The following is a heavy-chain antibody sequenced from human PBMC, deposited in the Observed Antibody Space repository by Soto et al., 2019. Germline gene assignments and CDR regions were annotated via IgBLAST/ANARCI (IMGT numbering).Heavy chain of an antibody. Sequence: SETLSLTCRFSGGSISSYYWSWIRQPPGKGLEWIGYIYYSGSTNYNPSLKSRVTISVDTSKNQFSLKLSSVTAADTAVYYCARFIGYFDWLFPDGMDVWGQGTTVTVSS. CDR3: ARFIGYFDWLFPDGMDV. CDR1: GGSISSYY. J-gene: IGHJ6*02. V-gene: IGHV4-59*01. CDR2: IYYSGST. D-gene: IGHD3-9*01.